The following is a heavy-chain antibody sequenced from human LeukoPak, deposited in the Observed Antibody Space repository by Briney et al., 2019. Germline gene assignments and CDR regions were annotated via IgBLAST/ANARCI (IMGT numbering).Heavy chain of an antibody. CDR1: GFTFSSYA. CDR2: ISYDGSNK. V-gene: IGHV3-30-3*01. Sequence: PGGSLRLSCAASGFTFSSYAMHWVRQAPGKGLEWVAVISYDGSNKYYADSVKGRFTISRDNSKNTLYLQMNSLRAEDTAVYYCARDPENAHGVFDYWGQGTLVTVSS. D-gene: IGHD2-2*01. J-gene: IGHJ4*02. CDR3: ARDPENAHGVFDY.